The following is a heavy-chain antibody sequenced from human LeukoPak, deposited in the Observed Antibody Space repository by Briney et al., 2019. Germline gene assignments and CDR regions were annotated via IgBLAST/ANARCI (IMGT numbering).Heavy chain of an antibody. V-gene: IGHV3-74*01. CDR2: INSDGSTP. CDR1: GFTFSKAW. CDR3: ARRDHGDYGEEY. D-gene: IGHD4-17*01. J-gene: IGHJ4*02. Sequence: GGSLRLSCAASGFTFSKAWMNWVRQAPGKGLVWVSHINSDGSTPSYADSVKGRFTISRDNAKNTLYLQMNSLRAEDTAVYYCARRDHGDYGEEYWGQGTLVTVSS.